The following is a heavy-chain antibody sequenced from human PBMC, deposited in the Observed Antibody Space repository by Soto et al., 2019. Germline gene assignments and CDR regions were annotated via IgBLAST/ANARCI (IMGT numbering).Heavy chain of an antibody. D-gene: IGHD1-1*01. Sequence: WETLSLTCTFSGASISGFYWRWIRKSAGKGREWIGRIYATGTTDYNPSLKSRVMMSVDTSKKQFSLKLRSVTAADTAVYYCVRDGTKTLRDWFDPWGQGISVTVSS. CDR2: IYATGTT. V-gene: IGHV4-4*07. J-gene: IGHJ5*02. CDR3: VRDGTKTLRDWFDP. CDR1: GASISGFY.